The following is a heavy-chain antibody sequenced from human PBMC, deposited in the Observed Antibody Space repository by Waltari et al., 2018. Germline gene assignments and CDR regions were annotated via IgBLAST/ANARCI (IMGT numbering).Heavy chain of an antibody. J-gene: IGHJ6*03. D-gene: IGHD6-13*01. CDR3: LRGKDYYYYMDV. Sequence: QVQLQESGPGLVKPSQTLSLTCTVSGGSISSGDYYWSWIRQPPGKGLEWIGYIYYSGSTYYNPSLKSRVTISVYTSKNQFSLKLSSVTAADTAVYYCLRGKDYYYYMDVWGKGTTVTVSS. CDR1: GGSISSGDYY. CDR2: IYYSGST. V-gene: IGHV4-30-4*08.